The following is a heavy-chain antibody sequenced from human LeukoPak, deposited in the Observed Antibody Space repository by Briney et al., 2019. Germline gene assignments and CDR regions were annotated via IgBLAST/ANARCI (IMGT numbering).Heavy chain of an antibody. CDR3: ASSGSYYSEVDY. CDR1: GYTFTGYY. Sequence: GASVKVSCKASGYTFTGYYMHWVRQAPGQGLEWMGRINHNSGGTNYAQKFQGRVTMTRDTSISTAYMELSRLRSDDTAVYYCASSGSYYSEVDYWGQGTLVTVSS. D-gene: IGHD1-26*01. J-gene: IGHJ4*02. CDR2: INHNSGGT. V-gene: IGHV1-2*06.